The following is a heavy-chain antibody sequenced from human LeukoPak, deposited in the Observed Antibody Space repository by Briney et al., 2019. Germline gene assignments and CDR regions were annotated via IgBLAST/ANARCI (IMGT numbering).Heavy chain of an antibody. D-gene: IGHD3-16*01. CDR3: ARGGGIRSINCFDP. V-gene: IGHV1-69*13. Sequence: APVKVSPKASGYTLTRYGISSVRQAPGQGLEWVGGIIPIFGTANYAQKFQGRVTITADESTSTAYMELSSLRSEDTAVYYCARGGGIRSINCFDPWGQGTLVTVSS. CDR2: IIPIFGTA. CDR1: GYTLTRYG. J-gene: IGHJ5*02.